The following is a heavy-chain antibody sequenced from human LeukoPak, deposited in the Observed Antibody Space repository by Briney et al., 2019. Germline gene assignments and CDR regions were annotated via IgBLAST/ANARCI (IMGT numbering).Heavy chain of an antibody. Sequence: SETLSLTCTVSGGSVSSGSYYWSWIRQPPGKGLEWIGYIYYSGSTNYNPSLKSRVTISVDTSKNQFSPKLSSVTAADTAVYYCARGTAGTVNFDYWGQGTLVTVSS. V-gene: IGHV4-61*01. D-gene: IGHD6-19*01. J-gene: IGHJ4*02. CDR2: IYYSGST. CDR3: ARGTAGTVNFDY. CDR1: GGSVSSGSYY.